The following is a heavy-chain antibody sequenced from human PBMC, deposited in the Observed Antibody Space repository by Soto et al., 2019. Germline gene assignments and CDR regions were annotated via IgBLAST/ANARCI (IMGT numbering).Heavy chain of an antibody. J-gene: IGHJ4*02. CDR3: VGGYPWVGFDY. CDR2: INHSGST. D-gene: IGHD1-26*01. V-gene: IGHV4-34*01. CDR1: GGSFSGYY. Sequence: SETLSLTCAVYGGSFSGYYWSWIRQPPGKGLEWIGEINHSGSTNYNPSPKSRVTISVDTSKNQFSLELSSVTAADTALYICVGGYPWVGFDYWAQGTMVTVSS.